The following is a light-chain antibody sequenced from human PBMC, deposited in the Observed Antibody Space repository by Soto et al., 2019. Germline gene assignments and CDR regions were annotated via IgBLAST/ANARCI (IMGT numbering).Light chain of an antibody. CDR2: DVS. CDR1: SSDVGGYNY. CDR3: SSYTSSSPVV. V-gene: IGLV2-14*03. Sequence: QSALTQPASVSGSPGQSITISCTGTSSDVGGYNYVSWYQQHPGKAPKVMIYDVSNRPSGVSDRFSGSKSGNTASLTISGLQGEDEADYYCSSYTSSSPVVFGGGTQLTVL. J-gene: IGLJ2*01.